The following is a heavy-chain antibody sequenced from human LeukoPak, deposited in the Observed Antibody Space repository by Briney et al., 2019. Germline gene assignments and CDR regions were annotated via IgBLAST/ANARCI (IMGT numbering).Heavy chain of an antibody. Sequence: ASVKVSCKASGYTFTGYYMHWVRQAPGQGLEWMGRINLNSGGTNYAQKFQGRVTMTRDTSISTAYMELSRLRSDDTAVYYCARESYGSSLNYWGQGTLVTVSS. CDR2: INLNSGGT. J-gene: IGHJ4*02. CDR1: GYTFTGYY. D-gene: IGHD5-18*01. V-gene: IGHV1-2*06. CDR3: ARESYGSSLNY.